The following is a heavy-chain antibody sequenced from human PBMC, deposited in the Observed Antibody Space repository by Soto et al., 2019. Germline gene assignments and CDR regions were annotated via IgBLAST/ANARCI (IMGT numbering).Heavy chain of an antibody. CDR1: GFTFSSYA. CDR3: ARVLYSSSFPIDY. CDR2: ISYDGSNK. Sequence: QVQLVESGGGVVQPGRSLRLSCAASGFTFSSYAMHWVRQAPGKGLEWVAVISYDGSNKYYADSVKSRFTISRDNSKNTLYLQMNSLRAEDTAVYYCARVLYSSSFPIDYWGQGTLVTVSS. D-gene: IGHD6-13*01. J-gene: IGHJ4*02. V-gene: IGHV3-30-3*01.